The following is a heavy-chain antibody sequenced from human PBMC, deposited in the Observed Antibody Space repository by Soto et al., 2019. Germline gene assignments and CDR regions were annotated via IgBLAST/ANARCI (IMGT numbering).Heavy chain of an antibody. CDR3: ARKGALIDDHYGLDV. Sequence: SETLSLTCTVSGGSVSSGSYHWSWIRQPPGKGLEWIGYIYYNGSTNYNPSLKSRVTILVDTSKNQFSLKLNSVTAADTAVYYCARKGALIDDHYGLDVWGQGTTVTVSS. V-gene: IGHV4-61*01. J-gene: IGHJ6*02. CDR2: IYYNGST. CDR1: GGSVSSGSYH. D-gene: IGHD3-16*02.